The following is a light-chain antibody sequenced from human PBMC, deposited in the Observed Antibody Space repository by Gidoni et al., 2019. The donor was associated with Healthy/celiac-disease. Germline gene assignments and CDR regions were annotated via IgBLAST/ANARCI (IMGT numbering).Light chain of an antibody. V-gene: IGLV3-19*01. Sequence: SSELTQDPAVSVALGQTVRITCQGDSLRSYYAIWYQQKPGQAPVLVIYGKNNRPSGIPDRFSGSSSGNTASLTITGAQAEDEADYYCNSRDSSGNHHWVFGGGTKLTVL. CDR2: GKN. CDR1: SLRSYY. J-gene: IGLJ3*02. CDR3: NSRDSSGNHHWV.